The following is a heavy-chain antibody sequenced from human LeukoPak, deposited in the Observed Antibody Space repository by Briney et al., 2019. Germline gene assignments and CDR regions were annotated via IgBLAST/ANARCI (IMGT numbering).Heavy chain of an antibody. CDR1: GFTFNIFS. J-gene: IGHJ5*01. CDR2: IGSSGDGAI. V-gene: IGHV3-48*02. Sequence: GGSLRHSCAASGFTFNIFSMNWVRQAPGKGLEWLSYIGSSGDGAIFYRDSVKGRFTVSRDNAKNSLYLQMDSLRDEDTAVYYCARGVGYCSGGRCYNWFDSWGQGTLVTVSS. CDR3: ARGVGYCSGGRCYNWFDS. D-gene: IGHD2-15*01.